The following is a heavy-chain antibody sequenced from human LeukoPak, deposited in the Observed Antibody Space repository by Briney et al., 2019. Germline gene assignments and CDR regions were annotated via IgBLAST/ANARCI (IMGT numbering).Heavy chain of an antibody. J-gene: IGHJ4*02. CDR1: GFTFSSYG. Sequence: PGGSLRLSCAASGFTFSSYGMHWVRQAPGKGLEWVAVISYDGSNKYYADSVKGRFTISRDNSKNTLYLQMNSLRAEDTAVYYCAKDRRYYGSGSYMDYWGQGTLVTVSP. CDR3: AKDRRYYGSGSYMDY. D-gene: IGHD3-10*01. V-gene: IGHV3-30*18. CDR2: ISYDGSNK.